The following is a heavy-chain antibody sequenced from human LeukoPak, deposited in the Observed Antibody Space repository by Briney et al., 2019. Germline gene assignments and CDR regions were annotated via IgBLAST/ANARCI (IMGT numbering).Heavy chain of an antibody. CDR1: GGSISSSYDQ. CDR3: ARRYCTGPCFSYGIDP. V-gene: IGHV4-39*01. D-gene: IGHD2-8*02. J-gene: IGHJ5*02. CDR2: IYYSGSS. Sequence: KPSETLSLTCAVSGGSISSSYDQWVWIRQPPGKGLEGFGRIYYSGSSYNSPSLKSRVTISFDTPKHQSSLKLTSAAAADTAMYYCARRYCTGPCFSYGIDPWGQGTLVTVTS.